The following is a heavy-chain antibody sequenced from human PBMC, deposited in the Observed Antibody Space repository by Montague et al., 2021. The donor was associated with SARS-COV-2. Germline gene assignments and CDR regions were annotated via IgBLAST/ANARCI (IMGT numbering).Heavy chain of an antibody. Sequence: SETLSLTCTVSGGSISSYYWSWIRQPPGKGLEWIGYIYYSGSTYXNPSLKSRVTISVDTSKNQFSLKLSSVTAADTAVYYCARASGKKTIFGVVISYFDYWGQGTLVTVSS. D-gene: IGHD3-3*01. CDR2: IYYSGST. J-gene: IGHJ4*02. V-gene: IGHV4-59*12. CDR1: GGSISSYY. CDR3: ARASGKKTIFGVVISYFDY.